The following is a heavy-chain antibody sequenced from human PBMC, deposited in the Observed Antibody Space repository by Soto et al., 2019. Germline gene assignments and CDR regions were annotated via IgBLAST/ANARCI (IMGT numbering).Heavy chain of an antibody. CDR1: GLSVSSND. CDR3: ARGPLY. V-gene: IGHV3-66*01. J-gene: IGHJ4*01. Sequence: GGSLRLSCAASGLSVSSNDMSWVRQAPGKGLECVSIIYSADNTFYVDSVKGRFIISRDNPKNTVYLQMNSLRADDTAVYYCARGPLYWGQGTLVTVSS. CDR2: IYSADNT.